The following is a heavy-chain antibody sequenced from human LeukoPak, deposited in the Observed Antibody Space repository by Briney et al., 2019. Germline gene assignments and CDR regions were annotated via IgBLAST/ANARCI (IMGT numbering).Heavy chain of an antibody. Sequence: SETLSLTCSVSGDSISGFQWNWIRQPAGKGLEWIGRIYVSGSTNYNPSLKSRVTMSVDQSENRFSLMLTSVTAADTALYYCARGAPVAVAAFDYWGQGILVSVSS. J-gene: IGHJ4*02. V-gene: IGHV4-4*07. CDR3: ARGAPVAVAAFDY. CDR2: IYVSGST. D-gene: IGHD6-19*01. CDR1: GDSISGFQ.